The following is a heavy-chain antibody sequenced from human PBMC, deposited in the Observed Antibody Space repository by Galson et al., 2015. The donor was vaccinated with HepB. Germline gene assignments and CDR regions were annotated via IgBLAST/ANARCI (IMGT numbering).Heavy chain of an antibody. J-gene: IGHJ4*02. CDR3: AKALPAAICPFDY. CDR2: ISSNGGST. Sequence: SLRLSCAASGFTFSSYAMHWVRQAPGKGLEYVSAISSNGGSTYYADSVKGRFTISRDNSKNTLYLQMSSLRAEDTAVYYCAKALPAAICPFDYWGQGTLVTVSS. V-gene: IGHV3-64D*06. D-gene: IGHD2-2*02. CDR1: GFTFSSYA.